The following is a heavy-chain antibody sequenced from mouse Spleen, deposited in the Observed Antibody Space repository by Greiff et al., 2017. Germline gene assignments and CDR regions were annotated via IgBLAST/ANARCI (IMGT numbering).Heavy chain of an antibody. CDR3: ARYYYGNFDV. J-gene: IGHJ1*01. CDR2: IYPGSGST. V-gene: IGHV1-55*01. CDR1: GYTFTSYW. Sequence: QVQLQQPGAELVKPGASVKLSCKASGYTFTSYWMHWVKQRPGRGLEWIGDIYPGSGSTNYNEKFKSKATLTVDTSSSTAYMQLSSLTSEDSAVYYCARYYYGNFDVWGAGTTVTVSS. D-gene: IGHD1-1*01.